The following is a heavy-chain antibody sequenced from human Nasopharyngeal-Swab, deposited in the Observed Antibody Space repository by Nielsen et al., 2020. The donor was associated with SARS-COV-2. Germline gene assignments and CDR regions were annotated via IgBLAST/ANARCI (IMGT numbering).Heavy chain of an antibody. CDR3: ARYPSSSWSSYGMDV. CDR2: IYYTGST. V-gene: IGHV4-31*02. Sequence: WIRQPPGKGLEWIGYIYYTGSTYCNPSLKNRVTISVDTSKNQFSLKLTSVTAADTAVYYCARYPSSSWSSYGMDVWGQGTTVTVSS. J-gene: IGHJ6*02. D-gene: IGHD6-13*01.